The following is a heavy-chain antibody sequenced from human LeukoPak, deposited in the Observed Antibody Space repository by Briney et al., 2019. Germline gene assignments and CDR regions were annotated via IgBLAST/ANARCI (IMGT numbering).Heavy chain of an antibody. CDR2: IKQDGSEK. J-gene: IGHJ6*03. D-gene: IGHD3-3*01. Sequence: GGSLRLSCAASGFTFSSYWMSWVRQAPGKGLEWVANIKQDGSEKYYVDSVKGRFTISRDNAKNSLYLQMNSLRAEDTAVYYCARHYYDFWSGANYYYYYYMDVWGKGTTVTVSS. CDR1: GFTFSSYW. CDR3: ARHYYDFWSGANYYYYYYMDV. V-gene: IGHV3-7*01.